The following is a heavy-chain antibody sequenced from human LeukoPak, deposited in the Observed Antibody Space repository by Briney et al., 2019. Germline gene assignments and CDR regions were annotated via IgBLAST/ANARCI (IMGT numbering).Heavy chain of an antibody. J-gene: IGHJ3*02. D-gene: IGHD1-14*01. CDR2: INPNSGGT. V-gene: IGHV1-2*02. CDR1: GYTFTGYY. Sequence: ASVKVSCKASGYTFTGYYMHWVRQAPGQGLEWMGWINPNSGGTNYAQKFQGRVTMTRDTSINTAYMELSRLRSDDTAVYYCARERAGINAFDIWGQGTMVTVSS. CDR3: ARERAGINAFDI.